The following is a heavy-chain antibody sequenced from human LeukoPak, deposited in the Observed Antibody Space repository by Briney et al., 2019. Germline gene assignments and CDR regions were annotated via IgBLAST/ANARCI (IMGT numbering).Heavy chain of an antibody. V-gene: IGHV1-69*13. CDR2: IIPIFGTA. CDR3: ATGLKWELLTDYYYMDV. J-gene: IGHJ6*03. D-gene: IGHD1-26*01. Sequence: SVKVSCKASGGTFSSYAISWVRQAPGQGLEWMGGIIPIFGTANYAQKFQGRVTITADESTSTAYMELSSLRSEDTAVYYCATGLKWELLTDYYYMDVWGKGTTVTVSS. CDR1: GGTFSSYA.